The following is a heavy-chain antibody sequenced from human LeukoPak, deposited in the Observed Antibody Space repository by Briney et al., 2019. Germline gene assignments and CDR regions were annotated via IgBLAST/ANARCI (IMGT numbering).Heavy chain of an antibody. CDR3: AKEHYVDGAFDI. J-gene: IGHJ3*02. CDR2: ISYDGSNK. Sequence: GGSLRLSCAASGFTFSSYGMHWVRQAPGKGLEWVAVISYDGSNKYYADSVKGRFTISRDNSKNTLYLQMNSLRAEDTAVYYCAKEHYVDGAFDIWGQGTMVTVSS. V-gene: IGHV3-30*18. CDR1: GFTFSSYG. D-gene: IGHD4-17*01.